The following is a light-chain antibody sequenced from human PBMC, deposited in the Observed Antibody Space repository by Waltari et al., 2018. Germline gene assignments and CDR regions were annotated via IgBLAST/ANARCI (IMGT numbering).Light chain of an antibody. CDR1: QDIDNY. V-gene: IGKV1-16*01. CDR2: DAS. J-gene: IGKJ4*01. Sequence: DVQMTQSPSAVAASVGDRVTITCRASQDIDNYVAWFQPKTGQAPKSLIYDASSLHSGLPSRFRGSGSGTHFTLTFSALQSDDFTTYYCQQYNAYPFTFGGGTKLEI. CDR3: QQYNAYPFT.